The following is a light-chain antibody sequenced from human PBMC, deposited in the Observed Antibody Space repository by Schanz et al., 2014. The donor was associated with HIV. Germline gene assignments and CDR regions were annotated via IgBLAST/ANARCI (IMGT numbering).Light chain of an antibody. CDR2: EVS. CDR1: NSDLGSYNL. Sequence: QSALTQPASVSGSPGQSITISCTGANSDLGSYNLASWYQQHPGKAPKLMIFEVSKRPSGISDRFSGSKSGNTASLTISGLQSDDEADYFCCSFAGSNSLLFGGGTKLTVL. V-gene: IGLV2-23*02. J-gene: IGLJ2*01. CDR3: CSFAGSNSLL.